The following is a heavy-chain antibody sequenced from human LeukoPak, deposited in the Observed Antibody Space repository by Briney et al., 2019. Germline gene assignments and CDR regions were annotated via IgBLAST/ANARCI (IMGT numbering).Heavy chain of an antibody. CDR1: GGSISSGDYY. J-gene: IGHJ5*02. CDR3: AREYGDDNWFDP. D-gene: IGHD2-21*02. CDR2: IYYSGST. V-gene: IGHV4-30-4*01. Sequence: SETLSLTCTVSGGSISSGDYYWSWIRQPPGKGLAWIGYIYYSGSTYYNPSLKSRVTISLDTSKNQFSLKLSSVTAADTAVYYCAREYGDDNWFDPWGQGTLVTVSS.